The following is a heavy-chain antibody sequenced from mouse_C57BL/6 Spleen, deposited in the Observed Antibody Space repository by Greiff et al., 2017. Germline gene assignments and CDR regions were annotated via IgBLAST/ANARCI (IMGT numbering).Heavy chain of an antibody. CDR2: IYPRSGNT. J-gene: IGHJ4*01. CDR1: GYTFTSYG. D-gene: IGHD2-3*01. Sequence: HVQLQQSGAELARPGASVKLSCKASGYTFTSYGISWVKQRTGQGLEWIGEIYPRSGNTYYNEKFKGKATLTADKSSSTAYMELRSLTSEGSAVYFCARGGDGYYRYAMDYWGQGTSVTVSS. V-gene: IGHV1-81*01. CDR3: ARGGDGYYRYAMDY.